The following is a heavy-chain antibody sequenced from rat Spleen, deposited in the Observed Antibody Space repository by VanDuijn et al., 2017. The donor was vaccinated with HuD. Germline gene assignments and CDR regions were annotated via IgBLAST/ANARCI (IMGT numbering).Heavy chain of an antibody. CDR3: ARHGVQLDY. J-gene: IGHJ2*01. Sequence: EVQLVESGGGLVQPGRSLKLSCAASGFTFSNYDMAWVRQAPTKGLEWVASISTSGGSTYYRDSVKGRFTVSRDNAKSPLYLQMDSLRSEDTATYYCARHGVQLDYWGQGVMVTVSS. CDR1: GFTFSNYD. V-gene: IGHV5-25*01. D-gene: IGHD1-5*01. CDR2: ISTSGGST.